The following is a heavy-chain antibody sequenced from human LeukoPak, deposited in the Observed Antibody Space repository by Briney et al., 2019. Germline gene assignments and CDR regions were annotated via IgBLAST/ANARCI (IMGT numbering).Heavy chain of an antibody. Sequence: PGGSLRLSCEASGFSSSGYAMSWVRQAPGKGLEWVSTISVSGGSTYYADSVKGRFTISRDNSKNTVHLQMNSLRAGDTAVYYCARYYDILTGDYRFDYWGQGTLVTVSS. CDR1: GFSSSGYA. CDR2: ISVSGGST. CDR3: ARYYDILTGDYRFDY. D-gene: IGHD3-9*01. J-gene: IGHJ4*02. V-gene: IGHV3-23*01.